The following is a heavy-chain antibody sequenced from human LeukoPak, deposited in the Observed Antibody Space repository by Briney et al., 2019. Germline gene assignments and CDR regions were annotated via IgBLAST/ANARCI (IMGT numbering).Heavy chain of an antibody. Sequence: DPGGSLRLSCAASGFIFSRYEMNWVRQAPGKGLEWVSYISNVDNTIYYADSVKGRFTISRDNAKNSLFLQMNSLRAEDTAVYYCARVLRYCSGGNCYSGGLGYMDVWGKGTTVTISS. CDR3: ARVLRYCSGGNCYSGGLGYMDV. V-gene: IGHV3-48*03. CDR2: ISNVDNTI. D-gene: IGHD2-15*01. J-gene: IGHJ6*03. CDR1: GFIFSRYE.